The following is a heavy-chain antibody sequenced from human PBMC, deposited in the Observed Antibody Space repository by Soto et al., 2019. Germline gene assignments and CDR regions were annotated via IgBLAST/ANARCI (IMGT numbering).Heavy chain of an antibody. J-gene: IGHJ6*02. V-gene: IGHV3-74*02. Sequence: EVQLVESGGGLVRPGGSLRLSCEASGFTFSSYWMHWVRQAPGKGLVWVSRMNEDGGTTDYADSVKGRFTISRDNAKITLYLQRNRLRVEDTAVYYCASDLSGRADVWGQGTTVTVCS. CDR1: GFTFSSYW. CDR3: ASDLSGRADV. CDR2: MNEDGGTT. D-gene: IGHD3-10*01.